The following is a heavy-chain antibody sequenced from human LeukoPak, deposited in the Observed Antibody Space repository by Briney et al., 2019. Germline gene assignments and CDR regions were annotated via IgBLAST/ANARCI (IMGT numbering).Heavy chain of an antibody. V-gene: IGHV1-24*01. D-gene: IGHD6-13*01. Sequence: VASVKVSCKVSGYTLTELSLPGGRKPLGKGLGWMGGFDPEDGETIYAQKFQGRVTMTEDTSTDTAYMELSSLRSEDTAVYYCATDYGQLVLYYWGQGTLVTVSS. CDR2: FDPEDGET. CDR1: GYTLTELS. J-gene: IGHJ4*02. CDR3: ATDYGQLVLYY.